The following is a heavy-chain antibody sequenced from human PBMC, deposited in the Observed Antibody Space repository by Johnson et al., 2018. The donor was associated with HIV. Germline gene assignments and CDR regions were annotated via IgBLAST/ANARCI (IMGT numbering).Heavy chain of an antibody. D-gene: IGHD2-2*02. CDR3: ARPNLLYENDAFDI. CDR2: INSDGSST. J-gene: IGHJ3*02. CDR1: GFTFSSYW. Sequence: VQLVESGGGLVQPGGSLRLSCAASGFTFSSYWMHWVRQAPGKGLVWVSRINSDGSSTSYADSVKGRFTISRDNAKNTLYLQMNSLRAEDTAVYYCARPNLLYENDAFDIWGQGTMVTVSS. V-gene: IGHV3-74*01.